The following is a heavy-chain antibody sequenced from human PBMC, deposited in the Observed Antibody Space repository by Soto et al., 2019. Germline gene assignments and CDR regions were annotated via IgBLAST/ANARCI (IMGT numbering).Heavy chain of an antibody. Sequence: EVQLLESGGGLVQPGGSLRLSCAASGFTFSSYAMSWVRQAPGNGLEWVSAISGSGGSTYYADSVKGRFTSSRDKSKNTLHLQMNSLSAEDTAVYNCAKEVDVIVPGPFDYWGQGTLVTVSS. V-gene: IGHV3-23*01. D-gene: IGHD2-2*01. CDR1: GFTFSSYA. J-gene: IGHJ4*02. CDR3: AKEVDVIVPGPFDY. CDR2: ISGSGGST.